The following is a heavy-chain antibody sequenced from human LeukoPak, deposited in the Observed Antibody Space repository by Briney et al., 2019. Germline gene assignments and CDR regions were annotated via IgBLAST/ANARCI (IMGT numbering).Heavy chain of an antibody. CDR2: IKQDGSEK. D-gene: IGHD4-11*01. Sequence: SCKASGYTFTIYYMHWVRQAPGKGLEWVANIKQDGSEKYYVDSVRGRFTISRDNAKNSLSLQMNSLRAEDTAVYYCASNYGGWGQGTLVTVSS. V-gene: IGHV3-7*03. J-gene: IGHJ4*02. CDR3: ASNYGG. CDR1: GYTFTIYY.